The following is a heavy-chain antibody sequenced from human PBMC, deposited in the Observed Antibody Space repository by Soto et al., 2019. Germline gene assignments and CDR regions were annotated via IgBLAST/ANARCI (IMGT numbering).Heavy chain of an antibody. CDR3: AKASRFVVYVWGSYRSSWGFFDY. Sequence: HPGGSLRLSCAASGFTFSSYGMHWVRQAPGKGLEWVAVISYDGSNKYYADSVKGRFTISRDNSKNTLYLQMNSLRAEDTAVYYCAKASRFVVYVWGSYRSSWGFFDYWGQGTLVTVSS. V-gene: IGHV3-30*18. J-gene: IGHJ4*02. CDR2: ISYDGSNK. D-gene: IGHD3-16*02. CDR1: GFTFSSYG.